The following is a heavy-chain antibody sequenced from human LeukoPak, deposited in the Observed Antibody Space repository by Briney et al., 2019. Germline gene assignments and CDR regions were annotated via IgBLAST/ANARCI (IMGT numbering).Heavy chain of an antibody. CDR3: ARAYSSGWEYYYYYGMDV. CDR1: GFTFSNYW. Sequence: GGSLRLSCAASGFTFSNYWMSWVRQAPGKGLEWLANIKEDGSIIRYLDSVKGRFTISRDNAKNSLYLQMNSLRAEDTAVYYCARAYSSGWEYYYYYGMDVWGQGTTVTVSS. CDR2: IKEDGSII. V-gene: IGHV3-7*01. D-gene: IGHD6-19*01. J-gene: IGHJ6*02.